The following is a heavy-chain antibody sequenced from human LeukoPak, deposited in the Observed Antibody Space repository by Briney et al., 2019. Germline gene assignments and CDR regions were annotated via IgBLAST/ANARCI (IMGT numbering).Heavy chain of an antibody. V-gene: IGHV1-2*02. J-gene: IGHJ3*02. CDR2: INPTSGGT. Sequence: VSVKVSCKASGYTFTHYYMHWLGQPPPQELDWMGWINPTSGGTNYAKKIQGKVTMTRDTSISTAYMKLSRLRSDGTAVYYCARLRYGDYYMGGDAFDIWGQGTMVTVSS. CDR3: ARLRYGDYYMGGDAFDI. D-gene: IGHD4-17*01. CDR1: GYTFTHYY.